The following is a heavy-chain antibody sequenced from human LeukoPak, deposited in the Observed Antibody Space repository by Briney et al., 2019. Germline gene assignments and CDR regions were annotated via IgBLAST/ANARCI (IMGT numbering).Heavy chain of an antibody. CDR1: GGSFSGYY. D-gene: IGHD5-18*01. CDR3: ARGVETAMVEY. CDR2: INHSGST. Sequence: PSETLSLTCAVYGGSFSGYYWSWIRQPPGKGLEWIGEINHSGSTNYNPSLKSRVTISVDTSKNQFSLKLSSVTAADTAVYYCARGVETAMVEYWGQGTLVTVSS. J-gene: IGHJ4*02. V-gene: IGHV4-34*01.